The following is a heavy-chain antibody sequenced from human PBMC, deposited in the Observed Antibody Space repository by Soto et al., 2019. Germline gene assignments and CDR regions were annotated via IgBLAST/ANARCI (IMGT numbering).Heavy chain of an antibody. CDR2: IIPIFGTA. J-gene: IGHJ3*02. Sequence: QVQLVQSGAEVKKPGSSVKVSYKASGGTFSSYAISWVRQAPGQGLEWMGGIIPIFGTANYAQKFQGRVTITADESTSTAYMELSSLRSEDTAVYYCARAPPYYDSSGYYDPFDIWGQGTMVTVSS. CDR1: GGTFSSYA. D-gene: IGHD3-22*01. V-gene: IGHV1-69*01. CDR3: ARAPPYYDSSGYYDPFDI.